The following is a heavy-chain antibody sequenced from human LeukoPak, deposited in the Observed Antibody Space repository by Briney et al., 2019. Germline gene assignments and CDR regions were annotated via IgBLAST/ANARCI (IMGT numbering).Heavy chain of an antibody. J-gene: IGHJ4*02. CDR3: AREDSSGYPDY. CDR1: GGSFSGYY. D-gene: IGHD3-22*01. CDR2: IYYSGST. Sequence: PSETLSLTCAVYGGSFSGYYWSWIRQPPGKGLEWIGYIYYSGSTNYNPSLKSRVTISVDTSKNQFSLKLSSVTAADTAVYYCAREDSSGYPDYWGQGTLVTVSS. V-gene: IGHV4-59*01.